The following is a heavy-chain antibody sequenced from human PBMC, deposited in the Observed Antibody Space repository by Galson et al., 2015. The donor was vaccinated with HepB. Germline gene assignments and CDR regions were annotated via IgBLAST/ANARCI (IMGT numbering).Heavy chain of an antibody. J-gene: IGHJ4*02. CDR2: ISSSSSYI. Sequence: SLRLSCAASGFTFSSYSMNWVRQAPGKGLEWVSSISSSSSYIYYADSEKGRFTISRDNAKNSLYLQMNSLRAEDTAVYYCARNYELEQTRNDPYYFDYWGQGTLVTVSS. CDR1: GFTFSSYS. V-gene: IGHV3-21*01. D-gene: IGHD1/OR15-1a*01. CDR3: ARNYELEQTRNDPYYFDY.